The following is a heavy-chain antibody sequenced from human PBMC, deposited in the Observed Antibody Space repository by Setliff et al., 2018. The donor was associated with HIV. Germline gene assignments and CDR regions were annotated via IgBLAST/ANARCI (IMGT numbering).Heavy chain of an antibody. Sequence: PGGSLRLSCTTSRFSFSTFWMTWVRQGPGKGLEWIANINEDGNKKYHAGSVGGRFTSSRDNAKNSVYLQMRGLSAEDSGIYDCAGDKECYNFWNGLFDRWGQGTLGTVSS. J-gene: IGHJ4*02. D-gene: IGHD3-3*01. V-gene: IGHV3-7*01. CDR2: INEDGNKK. CDR1: RFSFSTFW. CDR3: AGDKECYNFWNGLFDR.